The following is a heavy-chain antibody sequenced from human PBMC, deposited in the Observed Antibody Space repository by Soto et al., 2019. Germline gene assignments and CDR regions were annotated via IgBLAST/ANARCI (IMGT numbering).Heavy chain of an antibody. V-gene: IGHV3-23*01. D-gene: IGHD3-3*01. CDR3: ARNPRSDNFGVRNIVENWFDP. CDR2: ITHNNGAT. CDR1: GFNFASFG. Sequence: GGSLRLSCAASGFNFASFGMSWVRQAPGKGLQWVASITHNNGATYYADSVKGRFSVSRDNSRNVMYLQMKGLGVDDTAVYFCARNPRSDNFGVRNIVENWFDPWGQGSLVTVSS. J-gene: IGHJ5*02.